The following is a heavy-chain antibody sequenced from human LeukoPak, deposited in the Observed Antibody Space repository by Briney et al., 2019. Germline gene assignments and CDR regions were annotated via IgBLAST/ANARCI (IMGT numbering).Heavy chain of an antibody. CDR3: ARRAVVVVTARDAFDI. D-gene: IGHD2-21*02. CDR1: GGSISSSSYY. CDR2: IYYSGGT. V-gene: IGHV4-39*01. Sequence: SETLSLTCTVSGGSISSSSYYWGWIRQPPGEGLEWIGSIYYSGGTYYNPSLKSRVTISVDTSKNQFSLKLSPVTAADTAVYYCARRAVVVVTARDAFDIWGQGTMVTVSS. J-gene: IGHJ3*02.